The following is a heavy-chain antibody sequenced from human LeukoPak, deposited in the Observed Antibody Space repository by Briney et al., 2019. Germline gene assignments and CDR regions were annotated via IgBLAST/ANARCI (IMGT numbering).Heavy chain of an antibody. CDR1: GFTFSSYA. V-gene: IGHV3-30*04. D-gene: IGHD3-3*01. J-gene: IGHJ5*02. CDR2: ISYDGSNK. CDR3: ARESATPYDFWSGYPQPNWFDP. Sequence: GGSLRLSCAASGFTFSSYAMHWVRQAPGKGLEWVAVISYDGSNKYYADSVKGRFTISRDNSKNTLYLQMNSLRAEDTAVYYCARESATPYDFWSGYPQPNWFDPWGQGTLVTVSS.